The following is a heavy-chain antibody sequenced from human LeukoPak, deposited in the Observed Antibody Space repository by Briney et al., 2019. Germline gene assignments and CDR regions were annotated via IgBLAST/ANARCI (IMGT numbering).Heavy chain of an antibody. J-gene: IGHJ6*03. CDR1: GGSISSYY. Sequence: SETLSLTCTVSGGSISSYYWSWIRQPAGKGLEWIGRIYTSGSTNYNPSLKSRVTMSVDTSKNQFSLKLSSVTAADTAVYYCASRSSPHYYYYMDVWGKGTTVTVSS. V-gene: IGHV4-4*07. D-gene: IGHD6-13*01. CDR2: IYTSGST. CDR3: ASRSSPHYYYYMDV.